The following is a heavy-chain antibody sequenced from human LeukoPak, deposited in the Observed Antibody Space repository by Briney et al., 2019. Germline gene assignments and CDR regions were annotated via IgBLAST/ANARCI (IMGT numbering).Heavy chain of an antibody. J-gene: IGHJ4*02. Sequence: SETLSLTCAVYGGSFSGYYWSWIRHPPGKGLEWIGEINHSGSTNYNPSLKSRVTISVDTSKNQFSLKLSSVTAADTAVYYCAREGSYYDYFDYWGQGTLVTVSS. CDR1: GGSFSGYY. V-gene: IGHV4-34*01. CDR3: AREGSYYDYFDY. CDR2: INHSGST. D-gene: IGHD1-26*01.